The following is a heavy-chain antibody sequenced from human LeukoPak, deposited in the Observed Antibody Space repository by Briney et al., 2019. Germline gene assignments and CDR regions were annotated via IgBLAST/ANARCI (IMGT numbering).Heavy chain of an antibody. V-gene: IGHV4-34*01. J-gene: IGHJ3*02. D-gene: IGHD2-2*01. Sequence: SETLSLTCAVYGGSFSGYYWSWIRQPPGKGLEWIGEINHSGSTNYNPSLKSRVIISVDTSKNQFPLKLRSVTAADTAVYYCARHPRCSSTSCYRAFDIWGQGTVVTVSS. CDR2: INHSGST. CDR3: ARHPRCSSTSCYRAFDI. CDR1: GGSFSGYY.